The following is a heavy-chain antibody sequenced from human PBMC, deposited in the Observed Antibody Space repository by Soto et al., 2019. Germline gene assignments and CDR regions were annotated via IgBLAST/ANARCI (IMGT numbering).Heavy chain of an antibody. CDR1: GYTFTSYG. J-gene: IGHJ4*02. CDR2: ISAYNANT. V-gene: IGHV1-18*01. Sequence: ASVKVSCKASGYTFTSYGISWVRQAPGQGLEWMGWISAYNANTSYAQKLQGRVTMTTDTSTSTSYMELRSLRPDDTAVYFCARDRLGATGDYWGQGTLVTVSS. D-gene: IGHD1-26*01. CDR3: ARDRLGATGDY.